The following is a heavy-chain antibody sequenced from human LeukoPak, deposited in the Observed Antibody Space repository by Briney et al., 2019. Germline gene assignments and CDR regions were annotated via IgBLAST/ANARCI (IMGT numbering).Heavy chain of an antibody. V-gene: IGHV3-21*04. J-gene: IGHJ4*02. Sequence: PSETLSLTCGVSGGFIINGKWWSWVRQAPGKGLEWVSSISSSSSYIYYADSVKGRFTISRDNSKNTLYLQMNSLRAEDTAVYYCAKGYDSSGFDYWGQGTLVTVSS. CDR2: ISSSSSYI. CDR3: AKGYDSSGFDY. CDR1: GGFIINGKW. D-gene: IGHD3-22*01.